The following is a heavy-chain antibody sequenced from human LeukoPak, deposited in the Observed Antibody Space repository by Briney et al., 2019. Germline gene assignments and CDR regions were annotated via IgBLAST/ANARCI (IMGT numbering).Heavy chain of an antibody. D-gene: IGHD2-15*01. CDR3: ARVPDGTNCSGGSCYFAHYYYYGMDV. J-gene: IGHJ6*02. Sequence: ASVKVSCKASGGTFSSYAISWVRQAPGQGLEWMGGIIPIFGTANYAQKFQGRVTITADESTSTAYMELSSLRSEDTAVYYCARVPDGTNCSGGSCYFAHYYYYGMDVWGQGTTVTVSS. V-gene: IGHV1-69*01. CDR2: IIPIFGTA. CDR1: GGTFSSYA.